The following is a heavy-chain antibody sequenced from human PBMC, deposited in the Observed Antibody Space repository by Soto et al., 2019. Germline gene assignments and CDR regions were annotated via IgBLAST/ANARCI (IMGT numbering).Heavy chain of an antibody. J-gene: IGHJ6*02. Sequence: GGSLRLSCAASGFTFDDYTMHWVRQAPGKGLEWVSLISWVGGSTYYADSVKGRFTISRDNSKNSLYLQMNSLRTEDTALYYCAKESYDSSGYYVPSFDVWGQGTTVTVSS. CDR3: AKESYDSSGYYVPSFDV. CDR2: ISWVGGST. CDR1: GFTFDDYT. V-gene: IGHV3-43*01. D-gene: IGHD3-22*01.